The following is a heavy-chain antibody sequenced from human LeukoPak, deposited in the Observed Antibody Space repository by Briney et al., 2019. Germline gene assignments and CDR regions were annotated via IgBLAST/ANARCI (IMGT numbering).Heavy chain of an antibody. D-gene: IGHD3-3*01. CDR2: ISGSGGST. CDR3: AKDPWRGTIFGVTAFDP. J-gene: IGHJ5*02. CDR1: GFTFSSYA. V-gene: IGHV3-23*01. Sequence: PGGSLRLSCAASGFTFSSYAMSWVRQAPGKGLEWVSAISGSGGSTYYADSVKGRFTISRDNSKNTLYLQMNSLRAEDTAVYYCAKDPWRGTIFGVTAFDPWGQGTLVTVSS.